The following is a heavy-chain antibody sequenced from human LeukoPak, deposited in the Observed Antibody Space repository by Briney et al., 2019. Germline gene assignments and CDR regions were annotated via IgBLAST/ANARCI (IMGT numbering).Heavy chain of an antibody. D-gene: IGHD5-24*01. J-gene: IGHJ3*02. CDR2: IYYSGST. CDR3: ARNRMATIVHDAYDI. Sequence: PSETLSLTCTVSDGSISSYYWSWIRQPPGKGLEWIGYIYYSGSTNCNPSLKSRVTISVDTSKNQFSLKLSSVTAADTAVYYCARNRMATIVHDAYDIWGQGTMVTVSS. CDR1: DGSISSYY. V-gene: IGHV4-59*01.